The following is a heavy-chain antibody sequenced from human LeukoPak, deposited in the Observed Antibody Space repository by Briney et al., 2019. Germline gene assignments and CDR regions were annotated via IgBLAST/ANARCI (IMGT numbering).Heavy chain of an antibody. CDR1: GFTFSTYS. Sequence: GGSLRLSCVASGFTFSTYSMNWVRQAPGKGLEWVSSSSSGSDSVYYADSVKGRFTISRDDAKNSLYLQMNSLRAEDTAVYYCAREYGDYDSYFYSLDVWGQGTTVTVSS. J-gene: IGHJ6*02. CDR3: AREYGDYDSYFYSLDV. D-gene: IGHD4-17*01. V-gene: IGHV3-21*01. CDR2: SSSGSDSV.